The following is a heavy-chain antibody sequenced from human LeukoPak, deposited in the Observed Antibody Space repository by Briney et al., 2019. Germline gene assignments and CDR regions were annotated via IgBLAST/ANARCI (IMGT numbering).Heavy chain of an antibody. J-gene: IGHJ5*01. V-gene: IGHV3-30*02. Sequence: RGVSLRLSCAASGFTYSYYGMHWVRQAPGRGLEWVAFILNDGTWEYYPDSVKGRLTISRDNYRNTLYLQMNSVRLEDTAIYYCVKGGSISHNWFDSWGQGTLVTVSS. CDR3: VKGGSISHNWFDS. CDR2: ILNDGTWE. CDR1: GFTYSYYG. D-gene: IGHD3-16*01.